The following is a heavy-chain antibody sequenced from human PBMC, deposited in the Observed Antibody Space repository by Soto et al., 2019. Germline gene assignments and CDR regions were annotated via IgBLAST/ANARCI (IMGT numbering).Heavy chain of an antibody. D-gene: IGHD3-3*01. V-gene: IGHV4-34*01. Sequence: PSETLSLTCAVYGGSCSDYYWSWIRQPPGKGLEWIGEINHSGSTNYNPSLKSRVTISVDTSKNQFSLKLSSVTAADTAVYYCARGRRGVVPKNGYYYYGMDVWGQGTTVTVSS. CDR2: INHSGST. CDR3: ARGRRGVVPKNGYYYYGMDV. J-gene: IGHJ6*02. CDR1: GGSCSDYY.